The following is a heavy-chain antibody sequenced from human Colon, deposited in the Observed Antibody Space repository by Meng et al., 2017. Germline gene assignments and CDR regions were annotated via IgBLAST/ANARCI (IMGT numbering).Heavy chain of an antibody. CDR1: GGSISSGDYY. V-gene: IGHV4-31*03. D-gene: IGHD3-22*01. CDR3: ARYFYDSRGVTWFDP. CDR2: FYFSGNT. Sequence: GQLQESGPGLGQPSQTLSLTCTAFGGSISSGDYYWSWSRQHPGKGLEWIGYFYFSGNTYYNPSLKSRVSISVDTSKNRFSLNLSSVTAADTAVYYCARYFYDSRGVTWFDPWGQGTLVTVSS. J-gene: IGHJ5*02.